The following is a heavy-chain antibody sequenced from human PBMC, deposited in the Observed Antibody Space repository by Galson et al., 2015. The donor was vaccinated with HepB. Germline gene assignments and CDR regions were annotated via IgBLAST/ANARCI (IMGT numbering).Heavy chain of an antibody. CDR3: AKTYCGGDCYSGDYFDY. CDR1: GFTFDDYA. J-gene: IGHJ4*02. Sequence: SLRLSCAASGFTFDDYAMHWVRQAPGKGLEWVSGISWNSGSIGYADSVKGRFTISRDNAKNSLYLQMNSLRAEDTALYYCAKTYCGGDCYSGDYFDYWGQGTLVTVSS. D-gene: IGHD2-21*01. V-gene: IGHV3-9*01. CDR2: ISWNSGSI.